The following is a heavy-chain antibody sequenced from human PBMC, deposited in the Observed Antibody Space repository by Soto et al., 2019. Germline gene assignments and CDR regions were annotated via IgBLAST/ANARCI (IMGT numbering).Heavy chain of an antibody. CDR2: IYYSGST. V-gene: IGHV4-59*01. CDR3: ARAPRGNYGYPSYFDY. CDR1: GGSISGYY. Sequence: HSETLSLTCTVSGGSISGYYWSWIRQPPGKGLECIGYIYYSGSTNYNPSLKSRVTISVDTSKNQFSLKLSSVTAADTAVYYCARAPRGNYGYPSYFDYWGQGTLVTVSS. D-gene: IGHD3-10*01. J-gene: IGHJ4*02.